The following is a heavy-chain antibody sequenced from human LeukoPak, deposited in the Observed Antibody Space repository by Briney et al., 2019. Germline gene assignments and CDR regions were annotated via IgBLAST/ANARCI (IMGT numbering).Heavy chain of an antibody. V-gene: IGHV3-23*01. D-gene: IGHD6-13*01. Sequence: GGSLRLSCAASGFTFSRYAMNWVRQAPGKGLEWVSHISGRGISTYYADSVKGRFPFPRDNSKNTRYLQMNSLRAEDTAVYYCAKDRSIAAGDDAFDIWGQGTMVTVSS. CDR1: GFTFSRYA. CDR2: ISGRGIST. J-gene: IGHJ3*02. CDR3: AKDRSIAAGDDAFDI.